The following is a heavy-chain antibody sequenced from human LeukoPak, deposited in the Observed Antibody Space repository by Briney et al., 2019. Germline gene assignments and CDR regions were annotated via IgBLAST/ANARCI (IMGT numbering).Heavy chain of an antibody. Sequence: GGSLRLSCAASGFTVSSNYMSWVRQAPGKGLEWVSVIYSGGSTYYADSVKGRFTISRGNSKNTLYLQMNSLRAEDTAVYYCARGWADYGDLFFDYWGQGTLVTVSS. J-gene: IGHJ4*02. CDR3: ARGWADYGDLFFDY. V-gene: IGHV3-53*01. CDR2: IYSGGST. CDR1: GFTVSSNY. D-gene: IGHD4-17*01.